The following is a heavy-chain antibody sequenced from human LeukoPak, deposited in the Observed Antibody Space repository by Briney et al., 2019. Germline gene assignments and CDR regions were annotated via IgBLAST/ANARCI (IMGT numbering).Heavy chain of an antibody. CDR1: DISISSSGYF. D-gene: IGHD5-18*01. V-gene: IGHV4-39*01. J-gene: IGHJ4*02. Sequence: SETLSLTCIVSDISISSSGYFWGWIRQPPGKGLEWFGSIYYSGSTYYNPSLKSRVTISVDTSKNQFSLRLSSVTAADTAIYYCASGYSYDYWGQGTLVTVSS. CDR2: IYYSGST. CDR3: ASGYSYDY.